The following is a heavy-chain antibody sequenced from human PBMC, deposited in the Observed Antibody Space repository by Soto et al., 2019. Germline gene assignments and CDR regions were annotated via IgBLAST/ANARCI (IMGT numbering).Heavy chain of an antibody. J-gene: IGHJ4*02. CDR1: GGSISSGGYS. CDR3: ARGVTTVTTFDY. V-gene: IGHV4-30-2*01. CDR2: IYHSGST. Sequence: QLQLQESGSGLVKPSQTLSLTCAVSGGSISSGGYSCNWIRQPPGKGLEWIGYIYHSGSTYYNPSLKSRVSISVDRPKNQFSLKLSSVTAADTAVYYCARGVTTVTTFDYWGQGTLVTVSS. D-gene: IGHD4-17*01.